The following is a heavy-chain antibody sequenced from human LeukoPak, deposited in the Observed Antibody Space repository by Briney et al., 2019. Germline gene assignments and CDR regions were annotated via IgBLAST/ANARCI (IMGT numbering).Heavy chain of an antibody. CDR2: ISYDGSNK. Sequence: GGSLRLSCAASGFTFSSYAMHWVRQAPGNGLEWVAVISYDGSNKYYADSVKGRFTISRDNSKNTLYLQMNSLRAEDTAVYYCARPGLGFFDYWGQGTLVTVSS. CDR1: GFTFSSYA. J-gene: IGHJ4*02. CDR3: ARPGLGFFDY. V-gene: IGHV3-30-3*01.